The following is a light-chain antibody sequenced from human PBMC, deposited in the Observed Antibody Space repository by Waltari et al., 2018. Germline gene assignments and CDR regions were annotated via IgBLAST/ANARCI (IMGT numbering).Light chain of an antibody. CDR2: GAS. CDR3: QQYGGSPPYT. J-gene: IGKJ2*01. CDR1: QSFSSGF. Sequence: EIVLTQSPGTLSLSQGDRATLSCRASQSFSSGFLAWYQQNPDQAPRLLLYGASSRATGIPDRFSGGGSGTDFTLTISRLEPEDFAVYYCQQYGGSPPYTFGQGTKLEI. V-gene: IGKV3-20*01.